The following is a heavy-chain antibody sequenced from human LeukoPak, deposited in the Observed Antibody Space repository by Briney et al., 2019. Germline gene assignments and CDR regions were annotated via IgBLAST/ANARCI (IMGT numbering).Heavy chain of an antibody. J-gene: IGHJ4*02. CDR3: AKDGVVSTIRPYFFDS. V-gene: IGHV3-23*01. CDR1: GFTFSSCA. D-gene: IGHD5/OR15-5a*01. Sequence: PGGSLRLSCAASGFTFSSCAMSWVRQVPGKGLEWVSSVSGSGGITYYADSVKGRFTLSRDNSKNTVNLQMNSLRADDTAVCYCAKDGVVSTIRPYFFDSWGQGALVTVSS. CDR2: VSGSGGIT.